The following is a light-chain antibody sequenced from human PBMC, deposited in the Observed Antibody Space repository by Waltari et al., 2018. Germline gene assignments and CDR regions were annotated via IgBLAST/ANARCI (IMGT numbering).Light chain of an antibody. V-gene: IGKV3-11*01. CDR2: DAA. CDR3: QQRSDWPPLFT. Sequence: EIVLTQSPATLSLSPGERATLSCRASQRVSSYLAWYQQKPGQAPRLLIYDAANRATGIPARFSGSGSGTDFILSISSLEPEDFAVYYCQQRSDWPPLFTFGPGTKVDIK. CDR1: QRVSSY. J-gene: IGKJ3*01.